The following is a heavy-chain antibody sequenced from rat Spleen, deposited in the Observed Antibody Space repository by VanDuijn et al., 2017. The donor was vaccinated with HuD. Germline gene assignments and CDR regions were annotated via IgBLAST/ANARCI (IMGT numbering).Heavy chain of an antibody. CDR3: GKDMNYYSSYPFYVMGA. D-gene: IGHD1-2*01. J-gene: IGHJ4*01. Sequence: EVQLVETGEGLVQPGRSLKFSFVASGFTVSIYWMYWIRQAAGKGLEWVSSINTDGGNTYYPDSVRGRFTISRDNAENTVYLQMSSLRSEDTATYYCGKDMNYYSSYPFYVMGAWGQGTSVTVSS. V-gene: IGHV5-58*01. CDR1: GFTVSIYW. CDR2: INTDGGNT.